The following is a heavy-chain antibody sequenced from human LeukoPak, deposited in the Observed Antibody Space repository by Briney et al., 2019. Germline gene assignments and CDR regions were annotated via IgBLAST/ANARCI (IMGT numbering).Heavy chain of an antibody. V-gene: IGHV3-23*01. D-gene: IGHD1-26*01. CDR3: AKALFPTYSGSYFDY. J-gene: IGHJ4*02. CDR2: ISGSGGST. Sequence: GGSLRLSCAASGFTFSSYAMSWVRQAPEKGLEWVSAISGSGGSTYYADSVKGRFTISRDNSKNTLYLQMNSLRAEDTAVYYCAKALFPTYSGSYFDYWGQGTLVTVSS. CDR1: GFTFSSYA.